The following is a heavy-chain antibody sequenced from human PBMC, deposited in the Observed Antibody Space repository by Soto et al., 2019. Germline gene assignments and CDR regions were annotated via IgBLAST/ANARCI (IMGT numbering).Heavy chain of an antibody. V-gene: IGHV3-23*01. D-gene: IGHD3-22*01. CDR2: ISGSGGST. CDR1: GFTFSSHA. Sequence: EVQVLESGGGLVQPGGSLRLSCAASGFTFSSHAMIWVRQAPGKGLEWLSYISGSGGSTDYADSVKCRFTTSRDNSRNTHYLQMNSLRAEDTAMYYCGLYYYGSRGYCSYFAYWGQGTLVIVSS. J-gene: IGHJ4*02. CDR3: GLYYYGSRGYCSYFAY.